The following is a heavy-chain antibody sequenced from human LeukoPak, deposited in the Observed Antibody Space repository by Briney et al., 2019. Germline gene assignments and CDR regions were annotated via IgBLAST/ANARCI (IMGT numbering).Heavy chain of an antibody. Sequence: ASVKVSCKASGYTFNSYGISWVRQAPGQGLEWMGWISAYKGNTNYAQKFQGRVTMTTDTSTSTAYMELSRLRSDDTAVYYCARSWTSGPHRGAFDIWGQGTMVTVSS. CDR1: GYTFNSYG. D-gene: IGHD3-10*01. CDR3: ARSWTSGPHRGAFDI. V-gene: IGHV1-18*01. J-gene: IGHJ3*02. CDR2: ISAYKGNT.